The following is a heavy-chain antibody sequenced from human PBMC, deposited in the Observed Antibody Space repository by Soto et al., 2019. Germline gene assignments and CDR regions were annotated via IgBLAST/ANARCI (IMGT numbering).Heavy chain of an antibody. Sequence: GASVKVSCKASGYTFTSYYMHWVRQAPGQGLEWMGIINPSGGSTSYAQKFQGRVTMTRDTSTSTVYMELSSLRSEDTAAYYCSMGFLGRRSKYGMEVRGQGTTVTVSS. D-gene: IGHD3-3*01. J-gene: IGHJ6*02. CDR1: GYTFTSYY. CDR3: SMGFLGRRSKYGMEV. V-gene: IGHV1-46*01. CDR2: INPSGGST.